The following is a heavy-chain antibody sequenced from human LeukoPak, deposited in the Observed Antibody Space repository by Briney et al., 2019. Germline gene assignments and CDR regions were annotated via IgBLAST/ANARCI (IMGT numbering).Heavy chain of an antibody. J-gene: IGHJ4*02. D-gene: IGHD5-18*01. V-gene: IGHV1-69*13. CDR3: AGVGIQLWGFDY. CDR1: GGTFSSYA. Sequence: SVKVSCKASGGTFSSYAISWVRQAPGQGLEWMGGIIPIFGTANYAQKFQGRVTITADESTSTAYMELSSLRSEDTAVYYCAGVGIQLWGFDYWGQGTLVTVSS. CDR2: IIPIFGTA.